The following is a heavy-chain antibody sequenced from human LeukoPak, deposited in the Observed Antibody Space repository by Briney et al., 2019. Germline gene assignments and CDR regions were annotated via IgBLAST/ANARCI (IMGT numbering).Heavy chain of an antibody. CDR2: IYYRGST. CDR3: ARVNSNGDQDFDY. Sequence: PSETLSLTCTVSGGSISSSSYYWGWIRQPPGKGLEWIGNIYYRGSTYYDPSLKSRVTISVDTSKNQFSLKLSSVTAADTAVYYCARVNSNGDQDFDYWGQGTLVTVSS. CDR1: GGSISSSSYY. D-gene: IGHD4-17*01. V-gene: IGHV4-39*01. J-gene: IGHJ4*02.